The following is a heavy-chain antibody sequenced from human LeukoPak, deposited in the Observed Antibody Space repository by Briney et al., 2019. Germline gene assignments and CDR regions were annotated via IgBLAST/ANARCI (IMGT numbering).Heavy chain of an antibody. CDR2: MSGSGSRT. J-gene: IGHJ4*02. D-gene: IGHD1-26*01. Sequence: GSLRLSCAASGFTFSNYGMSWVRQAPGKGLEWVSAMSGSGSRTYYADSVKGRFTISRDNSKNTLYLQMSSLRVEDTALYYCAKDRVGAILYFDYWGQGTLVTVSS. CDR1: GFTFSNYG. CDR3: AKDRVGAILYFDY. V-gene: IGHV3-23*01.